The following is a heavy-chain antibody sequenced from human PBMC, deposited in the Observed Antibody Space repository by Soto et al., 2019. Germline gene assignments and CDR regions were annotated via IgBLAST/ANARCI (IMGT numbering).Heavy chain of an antibody. Sequence: QVQLQESGPGLVKPSETLSLTCTVSGGSISSYYWSWIRQPPGKGLEWIGYIYYSGSTNYNPSLKSRVTISVDTSNNQFSLKLSSVTAADTAVYYCARGKYNWNDEPDAFDIWGQGTMVTVSS. D-gene: IGHD1-1*01. CDR3: ARGKYNWNDEPDAFDI. CDR1: GGSISSYY. V-gene: IGHV4-59*01. J-gene: IGHJ3*02. CDR2: IYYSGST.